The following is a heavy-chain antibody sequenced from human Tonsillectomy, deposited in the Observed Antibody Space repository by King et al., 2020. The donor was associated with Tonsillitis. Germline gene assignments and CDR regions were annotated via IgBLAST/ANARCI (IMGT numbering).Heavy chain of an antibody. Sequence: VQLVESGAAVKKPGASVKVSCKASGYTFTGYYMHWVRQAPGQGLEWMGWINPNTGGKNYAQKFQGRVNMTRDTSISTAYMDLNRLRSDDTAVYYCARAGPPLAYYYYYGMDVWGQGNTVTVPS. V-gene: IGHV1-2*02. D-gene: IGHD1-14*01. J-gene: IGHJ6*02. CDR3: ARAGPPLAYYYYYGMDV. CDR2: INPNTGGK. CDR1: GYTFTGYY.